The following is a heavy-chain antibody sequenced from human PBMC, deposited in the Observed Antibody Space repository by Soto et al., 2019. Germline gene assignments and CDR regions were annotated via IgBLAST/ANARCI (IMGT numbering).Heavy chain of an antibody. D-gene: IGHD3-10*02. J-gene: IGHJ4*02. CDR1: GGSISSGGYY. V-gene: IGHV4-31*03. Sequence: TLSLTCTVSGGSISSGGYYWSWIRQHPGKGLEWIGYIYYSGSTYYNPSLKSRVTISVDTSKNQFSLKLSSVTAADTAVYYCARDYVSYGVFDYWGQGTLVTVSS. CDR2: IYYSGST. CDR3: ARDYVSYGVFDY.